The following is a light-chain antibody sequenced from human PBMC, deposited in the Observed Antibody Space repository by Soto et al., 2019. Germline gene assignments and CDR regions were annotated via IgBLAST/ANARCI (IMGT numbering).Light chain of an antibody. V-gene: IGLV2-14*01. CDR2: EVS. Sequence: QSALTQPASVSGSPGQSITISCTGTSSDVGGYDYVSWYQHHPGKVPKLIIYEVSKRPSGVSHRFSGAKSGNTASLTISGLQTADEADYDCSSYTTTSALVFGGGTKLTVL. CDR3: SSYTTTSALV. J-gene: IGLJ2*01. CDR1: SSDVGGYDY.